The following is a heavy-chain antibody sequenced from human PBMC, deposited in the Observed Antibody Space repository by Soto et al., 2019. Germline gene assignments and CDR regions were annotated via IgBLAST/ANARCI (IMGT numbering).Heavy chain of an antibody. Sequence: ASVKVSCKASGGTFSSYAISWVRQAPGQGLEWMGGIIPIFGTANYAQKFQGRVTITADESTSTAYMELSSLRSEDTAVYYCARDRFYCGGDCYHPNWFDPWGQGTLVTVSS. CDR1: GGTFSSYA. V-gene: IGHV1-69*13. CDR3: ARDRFYCGGDCYHPNWFDP. CDR2: IIPIFGTA. J-gene: IGHJ5*02. D-gene: IGHD2-21*02.